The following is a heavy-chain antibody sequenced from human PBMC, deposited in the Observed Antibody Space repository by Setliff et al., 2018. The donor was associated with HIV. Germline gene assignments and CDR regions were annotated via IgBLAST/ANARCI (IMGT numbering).Heavy chain of an antibody. Sequence: GGSLRLSCTASGFTFSDYYMSWIRQSPGKGLEWISYISSSGTTIYYADSVKGRFTISRDNAKNSLFLQMNSLRPEDAAVYYCARVRLYNTALDYWGQGTLVTVSS. D-gene: IGHD3-3*01. CDR1: GFTFSDYY. V-gene: IGHV3-11*04. CDR3: ARVRLYNTALDY. CDR2: ISSSGTTI. J-gene: IGHJ4*02.